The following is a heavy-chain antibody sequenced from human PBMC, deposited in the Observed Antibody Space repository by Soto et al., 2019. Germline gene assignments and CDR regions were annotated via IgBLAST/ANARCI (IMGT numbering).Heavy chain of an antibody. J-gene: IGHJ6*02. V-gene: IGHV3-30-3*01. D-gene: IGHD6-13*01. CDR1: GFTFSSHA. CDR3: ARDRIASGLRAMDV. CDR2: ISYNGNNNE. Sequence: QVQLLESGGGVVQPGKSLRLSCAASGFTFSSHAMHWVRQAPGKGLEWVAVISYNGNNNEYYADSVKGRFTISRDNSKSTLYLQINSLRGEDTAIYFCARDRIASGLRAMDVWGQGTPVIVSS.